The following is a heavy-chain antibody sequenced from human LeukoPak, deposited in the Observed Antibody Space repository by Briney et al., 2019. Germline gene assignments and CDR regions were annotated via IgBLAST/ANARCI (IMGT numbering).Heavy chain of an antibody. J-gene: IGHJ4*02. D-gene: IGHD3-10*01. Sequence: GASVKVSCKASGYTFTSYAMHWVRQAPGQRLEWMGWINAGNGNTKYSQKFQGRVTITRDTSASTAYMELSSLRSEDTAVYYCARSSLWFGEWDYWGQGTLVTVSS. V-gene: IGHV1-3*01. CDR1: GYTFTSYA. CDR3: ARSSLWFGEWDY. CDR2: INAGNGNT.